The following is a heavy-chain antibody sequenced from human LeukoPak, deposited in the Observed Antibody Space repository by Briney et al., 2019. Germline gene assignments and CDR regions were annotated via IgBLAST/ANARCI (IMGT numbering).Heavy chain of an antibody. V-gene: IGHV3-11*01. CDR3: ARGTMASDF. J-gene: IGHJ4*02. D-gene: IGHD3-10*01. CDR2: ISISGTTT. CDR1: GFTFCDYY. Sequence: AGGSLRLSSAASGFTFCDYYMTWIRQTPGKGLEWVSYISISGTTTFYVDSVKGRFTISRDNTKNSLYLQMNSLRAEDTAMYYCARGTMASDFWGQGTLVTVSS.